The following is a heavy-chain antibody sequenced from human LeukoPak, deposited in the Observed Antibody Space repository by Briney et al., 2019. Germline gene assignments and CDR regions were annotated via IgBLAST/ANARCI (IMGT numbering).Heavy chain of an antibody. CDR3: AAGPLYSGYDWGVWEKYYLDY. J-gene: IGHJ4*02. Sequence: PGGSLRLSCAASGFTVSSNYMSWVRQAPGKGLEWVSVIYSGGSTYYADSVKGRFTISRDNSKNTLYLQMNSLRAEDTAVYYCAAGPLYSGYDWGVWEKYYLDYWGQGTLVTVSS. D-gene: IGHD5-12*01. CDR2: IYSGGST. V-gene: IGHV3-66*02. CDR1: GFTVSSNY.